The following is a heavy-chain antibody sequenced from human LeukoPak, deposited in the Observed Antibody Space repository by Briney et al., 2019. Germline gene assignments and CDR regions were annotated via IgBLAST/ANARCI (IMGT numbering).Heavy chain of an antibody. CDR3: ARARGVSTGYRPIDY. Sequence: GGSLRLSCAASGFTFSSYSMNWVRQAPGKGLEWVSSISSSSSYIYYADSVKGRFTISRDNAKNSLYLQMNSLRAEDTAVYYCARARGVSTGYRPIDYWGQGTLVTVSS. CDR1: GFTFSSYS. D-gene: IGHD3-22*01. J-gene: IGHJ4*02. V-gene: IGHV3-21*01. CDR2: ISSSSSYI.